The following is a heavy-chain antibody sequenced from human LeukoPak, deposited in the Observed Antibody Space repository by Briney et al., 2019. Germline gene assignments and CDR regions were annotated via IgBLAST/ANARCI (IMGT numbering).Heavy chain of an antibody. CDR2: INHSGST. Sequence: SETLSLTCTVSGGSISTYYWSWIRQPPGKGLEWIGEINHSGSTNYNPSLKSRVTISVDTSKNQFSLKLSSVTAADTAVYYCARQSIRGLQFDYWGQGTLVTVSS. D-gene: IGHD4-11*01. V-gene: IGHV4-34*01. CDR1: GGSISTYY. CDR3: ARQSIRGLQFDY. J-gene: IGHJ4*02.